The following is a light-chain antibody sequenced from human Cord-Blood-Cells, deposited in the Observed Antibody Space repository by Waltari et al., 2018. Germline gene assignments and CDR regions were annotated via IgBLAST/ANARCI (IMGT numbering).Light chain of an antibody. CDR3: QQYNSWYT. CDR2: DAS. Sequence: DIQMTQSPSTLSASVGDRVTITCRASQSISSRLAWYHQKPGKAPKLLVYDASSLESRVPSRFSGSGSGTEFTLTISSLQPDDFATYYCQQYNSWYTFGQGTKLEIK. J-gene: IGKJ2*01. CDR1: QSISSR. V-gene: IGKV1-5*01.